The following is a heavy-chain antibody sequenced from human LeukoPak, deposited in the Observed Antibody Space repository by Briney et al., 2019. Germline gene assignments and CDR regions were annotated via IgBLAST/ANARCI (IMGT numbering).Heavy chain of an antibody. CDR1: GGSISSGYY. CDR2: IYHSGST. V-gene: IGHV4-38-2*02. D-gene: IGHD1-26*01. J-gene: IGHJ4*02. Sequence: PSETLSLTCTVSGGSISSGYYWGWIRQPPGKGLEWIGSIYHSGSTYYIPSLKSRVIISVDTSKNQFSLKLSSVTAADTAVYYCARDLGGEWERLDYWGQGTLVTVSS. CDR3: ARDLGGEWERLDY.